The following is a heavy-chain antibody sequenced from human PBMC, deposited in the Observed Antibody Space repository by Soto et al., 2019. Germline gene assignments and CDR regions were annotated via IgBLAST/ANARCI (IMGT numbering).Heavy chain of an antibody. J-gene: IGHJ4*02. CDR1: GYTFTSDA. D-gene: IGHD5-18*01. CDR3: ARGGTAMVLYYFDY. V-gene: IGHV1-3*01. CDR2: INAGNGNT. Sequence: ASVKVSCKASGYTFTSDAMHWLRQAPGQRLEWMGWINAGNGNTKYSQKFQGRVTITRDISASTAYMELSSLRSEDTAVYYCARGGTAMVLYYFDYWGQGTLVTVSS.